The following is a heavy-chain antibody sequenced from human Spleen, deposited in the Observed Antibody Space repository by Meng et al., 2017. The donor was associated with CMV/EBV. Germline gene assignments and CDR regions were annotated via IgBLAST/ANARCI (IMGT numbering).Heavy chain of an antibody. CDR2: IIPILGIV. CDR1: GGTFSSYA. J-gene: IGHJ3*02. V-gene: IGHV1-69*10. CDR3: ASFSRRTDAFDI. Sequence: CKAAGGTFSSYAISWVRQAPGQGLEWMGGIIPILGIVNYAQKFQGRVTITADKSTSTAYMELSSLRSEDTAMYYCASFSRRTDAFDIWGQGTMVTVSS. D-gene: IGHD2/OR15-2a*01.